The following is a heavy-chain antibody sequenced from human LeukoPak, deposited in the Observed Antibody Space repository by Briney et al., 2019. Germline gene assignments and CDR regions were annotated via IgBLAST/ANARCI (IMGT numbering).Heavy chain of an antibody. J-gene: IGHJ5*02. D-gene: IGHD6-19*01. V-gene: IGHV4-34*01. CDR2: INHSGST. Sequence: PSGTLSLTCAVYGGSFSGYYWSWIRQRPGKGLEWVGEINHSGSTNYNPSLKSRVTISVDTSKNQFSLKLSSVTAADTAVYYCAREGQWLPDWFDPWGQGTLVTVSS. CDR1: GGSFSGYY. CDR3: AREGQWLPDWFDP.